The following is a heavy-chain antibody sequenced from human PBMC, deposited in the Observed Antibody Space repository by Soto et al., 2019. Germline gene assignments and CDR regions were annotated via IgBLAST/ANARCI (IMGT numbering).Heavy chain of an antibody. CDR2: FDPEDGET. CDR3: ATAYGGNSIQVSFDY. J-gene: IGHJ4*02. V-gene: IGHV1-24*01. D-gene: IGHD4-17*01. CDR1: GYTLTELS. Sequence: ASVKVSCKVSGYTLTELSMHWVRQAPGKGLEWMGGFDPEDGETIYAQKFQGRVTMTEDTSTDTAYMELSSLRSEDTAVYYCATAYGGNSIQVSFDYWGQGTLVTVPQ.